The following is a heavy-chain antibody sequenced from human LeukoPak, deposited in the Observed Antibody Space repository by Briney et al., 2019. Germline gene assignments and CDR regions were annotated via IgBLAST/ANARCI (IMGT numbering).Heavy chain of an antibody. CDR1: GGSISSGGYY. J-gene: IGHJ3*02. V-gene: IGHV4-31*03. CDR3: ARGSSLRDADAFDI. Sequence: PSQTLSLTCTVSGGSISSGGYYWNWIRQHPGEGLEWIAYIHYSGSTYYNPTLKSRLTISVDTSNNQFSLKLSSVTAADTAVYYCARGSSLRDADAFDIWGQGTMVTVSS. D-gene: IGHD6-6*01. CDR2: IHYSGST.